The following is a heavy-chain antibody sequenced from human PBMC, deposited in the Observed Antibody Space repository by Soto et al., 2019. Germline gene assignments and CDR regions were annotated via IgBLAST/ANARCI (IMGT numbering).Heavy chain of an antibody. J-gene: IGHJ6*02. V-gene: IGHV6-1*01. Sequence: SQTLSLTCAISGDSVSSNSAAWNWIRQSPSRGLEWLGRTYYRSKWYNDYAVSVKSRITINPDTSKNQFSLQLNSVTPEDTAVYYCARDTPLLYSSSWYGMDVWFQGTTFTVSS. D-gene: IGHD6-13*01. CDR2: TYYRSKWYN. CDR3: ARDTPLLYSSSWYGMDV. CDR1: GDSVSSNSAA.